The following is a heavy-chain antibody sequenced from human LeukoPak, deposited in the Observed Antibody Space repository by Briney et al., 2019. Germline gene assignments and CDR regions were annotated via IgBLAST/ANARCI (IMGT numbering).Heavy chain of an antibody. CDR3: AREHNDFWSGYFDY. Sequence: GGSLRLSCAASGFTFSSYWMSWVRQAPGKGLEWVANIKQDGSEKYYVDSVKGRFTISRDNAKNSLYLQINSLRAEDTAVYYCAREHNDFWSGYFDYWGQGTLVTVSS. J-gene: IGHJ4*02. CDR2: IKQDGSEK. D-gene: IGHD3-3*01. V-gene: IGHV3-7*01. CDR1: GFTFSSYW.